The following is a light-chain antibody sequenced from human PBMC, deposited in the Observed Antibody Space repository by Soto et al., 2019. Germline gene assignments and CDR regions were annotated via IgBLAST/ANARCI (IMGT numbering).Light chain of an antibody. J-gene: IGLJ1*01. Sequence: QSALTQPPSASGSPGQSVTISCTGTSSDVGGYNYVSWYQQHPGKAPKLMIYGVSKRPSGVPDRFSGSKSGNTASLTVSGLQAEDEADYYCSSYAGNKNVFGTGTKVTVL. CDR3: SSYAGNKNV. CDR1: SSDVGGYNY. V-gene: IGLV2-8*01. CDR2: GVS.